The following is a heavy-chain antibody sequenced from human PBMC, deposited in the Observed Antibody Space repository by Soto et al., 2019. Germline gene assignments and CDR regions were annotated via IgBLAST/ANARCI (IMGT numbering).Heavy chain of an antibody. CDR1: GGTFSSYA. V-gene: IGHV1-69*13. CDR2: IIPIFGTA. Sequence: GASVKVSCKASGGTFSSYAISWVRQAPGQGLEWMGGIIPIFGTANYAQKFQGRVTITADESTSTAYMELSSLRSEDTAVYYCAGVAEIPTAPAAEDYYYYGMDVWGQGTTVTVSS. D-gene: IGHD6-13*01. J-gene: IGHJ6*02. CDR3: AGVAEIPTAPAAEDYYYYGMDV.